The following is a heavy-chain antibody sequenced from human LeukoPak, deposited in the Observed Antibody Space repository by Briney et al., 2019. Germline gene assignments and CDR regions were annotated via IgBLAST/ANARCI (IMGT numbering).Heavy chain of an antibody. V-gene: IGHV3-23*01. J-gene: IGHJ5*02. D-gene: IGHD6-13*01. CDR3: AKVSSSTRTRAFDP. Sequence: GGSLRLSCAASGFTSSSYAMSWVRQAPGKGLEWVSAISGSGGSTYYADSVKGRFTISRDNSKNTLYLQMNSLRAEDTAVYYCAKVSSSTRTRAFDPWGQGTLVTVSS. CDR2: ISGSGGST. CDR1: GFTSSSYA.